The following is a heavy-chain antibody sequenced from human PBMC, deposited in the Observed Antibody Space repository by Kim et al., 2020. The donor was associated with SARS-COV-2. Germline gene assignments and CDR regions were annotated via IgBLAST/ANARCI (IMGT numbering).Heavy chain of an antibody. J-gene: IGHJ4*01. CDR1: GYSFTSHW. Sequence: GESLKISCKGSGYSFTSHWISWVRQMPGEGLEWMGRIDPSDSYTNYNPSFQGHVTISADESISTAYLQWSSLKASDTAMYYCAYGLLSTPYKLDYWGQGTLVTVSS. CDR2: IDPSDSYT. CDR3: AYGLLSTPYKLDY. V-gene: IGHV5-10-1*01. D-gene: IGHD3-10*01.